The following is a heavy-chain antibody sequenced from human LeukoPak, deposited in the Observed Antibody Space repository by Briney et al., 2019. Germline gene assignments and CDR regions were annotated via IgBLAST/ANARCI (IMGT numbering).Heavy chain of an antibody. J-gene: IGHJ4*02. CDR2: INPSGGST. CDR1: GYTFTSYY. V-gene: IGHV1-46*01. Sequence: GASVEVSCKASGYTFTSYYMHWVRQAPGQGLEWMGIINPSGGSTSYAQKFQGRVTMTRDTSTRTVYMELSSLRSEDTAVYYCARGALGYYDSSGYYYKYYFDYWGQGTLVTVSS. CDR3: ARGALGYYDSSGYYYKYYFDY. D-gene: IGHD3-22*01.